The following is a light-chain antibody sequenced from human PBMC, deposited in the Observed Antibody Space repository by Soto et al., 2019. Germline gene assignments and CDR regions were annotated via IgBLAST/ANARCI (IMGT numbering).Light chain of an antibody. CDR3: MQSTQLPPT. CDR2: EVS. CDR1: XSLLHITGETF. V-gene: IGKV2D-29*02. J-gene: IGKJ5*01. Sequence: DVVMTQTPLSLSVARGQPSSIXXKSSXSLLHITGETFLFWYLQKPGQSPQXXIYEVSTRVSGVPDRFSGSGSGTDFTLEISRVETDDVGIYYCMQSTQLPPTFGQGTRLEIK.